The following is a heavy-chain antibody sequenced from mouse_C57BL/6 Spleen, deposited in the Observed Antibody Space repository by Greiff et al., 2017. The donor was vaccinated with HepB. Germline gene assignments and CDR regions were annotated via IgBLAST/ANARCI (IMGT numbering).Heavy chain of an antibody. CDR2: IDPSDSET. J-gene: IGHJ2*01. D-gene: IGHD1-1*01. CDR3: ARGEYYGSMGY. Sequence: QVQLQQPGAELVRPGSSVKLSCKASGYTFTSYWMHWVKQRPIQGLEWIGNIDPSDSETPYNQKFKDKATLTVDKSSSTAYMQLSSLTSEDSAVYYCARGEYYGSMGYWGQGTTLTVSS. CDR1: GYTFTSYW. V-gene: IGHV1-52*01.